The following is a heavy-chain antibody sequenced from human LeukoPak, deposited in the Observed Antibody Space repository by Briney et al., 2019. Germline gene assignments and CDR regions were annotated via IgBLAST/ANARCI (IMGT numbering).Heavy chain of an antibody. J-gene: IGHJ4*02. D-gene: IGHD3-22*01. CDR2: IYSGGST. CDR3: ARERDSSGYYQMDY. Sequence: GGSLRLSCAASGFTVSSNFMSWVRQAPGKGLEWVSVIYSGGSTYYADSVKGRFTISRDNSKNTLYLQMNSLRAEDTAVYYCARERDSSGYYQMDYWGQGTLATVSS. V-gene: IGHV3-66*01. CDR1: GFTVSSNF.